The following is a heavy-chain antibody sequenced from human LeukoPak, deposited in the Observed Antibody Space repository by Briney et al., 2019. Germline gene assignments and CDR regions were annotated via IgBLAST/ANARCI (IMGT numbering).Heavy chain of an antibody. Sequence: GGSLRLSCAASGFTFSSYGMHWVRQAPGKGLEWVAVIWYGGSNKYYADSMKGRFTISRDNSKNTLYLQMNSLRAEDTAVYYCAKSGYVDAFDIWGQGTMVTVSS. CDR3: AKSGYVDAFDI. CDR1: GFTFSSYG. D-gene: IGHD5-12*01. CDR2: IWYGGSNK. V-gene: IGHV3-30*02. J-gene: IGHJ3*02.